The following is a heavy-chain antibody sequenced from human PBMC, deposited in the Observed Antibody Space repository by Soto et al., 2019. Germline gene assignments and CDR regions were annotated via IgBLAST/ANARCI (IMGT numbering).Heavy chain of an antibody. CDR1: GFTFNTYS. Sequence: GGSLRLSCAASGFTFNTYSVNWVRQAPGKGLEWISHISSRGTAINYADSVKGRFTISRDNAKNSLFLQMNSLRDEDTAVYYCARARCTTTSCYRGLDVWGQGTTVTVS. V-gene: IGHV3-48*02. CDR2: ISSRGTAI. D-gene: IGHD2-2*02. CDR3: ARARCTTTSCYRGLDV. J-gene: IGHJ6*02.